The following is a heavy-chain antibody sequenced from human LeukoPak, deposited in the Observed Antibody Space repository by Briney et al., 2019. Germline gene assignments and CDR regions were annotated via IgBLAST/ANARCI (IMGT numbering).Heavy chain of an antibody. CDR1: GFTFSTYA. D-gene: IGHD4-23*01. J-gene: IGHJ4*02. Sequence: PGXSLTLSCAASGFTFSTYAMGWVRQAPGEGLRWVSSISGNGVTTYYADSVKGRFTISRDNSKNTLYLQMNSLRAEDTALYYCAKALYGGNTVWGQGTLVTVSS. CDR2: ISGNGVTT. V-gene: IGHV3-23*01. CDR3: AKALYGGNTV.